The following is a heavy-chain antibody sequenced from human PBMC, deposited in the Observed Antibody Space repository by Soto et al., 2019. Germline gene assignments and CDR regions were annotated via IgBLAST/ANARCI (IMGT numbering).Heavy chain of an antibody. CDR1: GGSISSSSYY. D-gene: IGHD4-17*01. Sequence: ETLSLTCTVSGGSISSSSYYWGWIRQPPGKGLEWIGSIYYSGSTYYNPSLKSRVTISVDTSKNQFFLKLSSVTAADTAVYYCARHGDYGDYVDWFDPWGQGTLVTVSS. CDR2: IYYSGST. V-gene: IGHV4-39*01. CDR3: ARHGDYGDYVDWFDP. J-gene: IGHJ5*02.